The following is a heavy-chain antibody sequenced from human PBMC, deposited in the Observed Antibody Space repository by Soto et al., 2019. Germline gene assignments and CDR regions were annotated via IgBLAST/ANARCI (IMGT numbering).Heavy chain of an antibody. CDR2: IYYSGST. V-gene: IGHV4-39*01. Sequence: PSETLSLTCTVSGGSVNSSTFYWGWIRQPPGKGLEWIGSIYYSGSTYYNPSLKSRVSISVDTSKNQFSLKLSSVTAADTAVYYCARHWRYNFWSAYYTDQFDYWGQGTLVTVSS. CDR3: ARHWRYNFWSAYYTDQFDY. CDR1: GGSVNSSTFY. J-gene: IGHJ4*02. D-gene: IGHD3-3*01.